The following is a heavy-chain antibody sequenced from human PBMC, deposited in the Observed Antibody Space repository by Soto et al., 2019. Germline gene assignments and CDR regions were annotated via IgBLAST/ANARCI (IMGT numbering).Heavy chain of an antibody. Sequence: QVQLVQSGAEVKKPGSSVKVSCKASGGTFSSYAIRWVRQAPGQGLEWMGGIIPIFGTANYAQKFQGRVTITADESTSTAYMELSSLRSEDTAVYYCARGRDIVVVVAASYYGMDVWGQGTTVTVSS. CDR3: ARGRDIVVVVAASYYGMDV. CDR1: GGTFSSYA. J-gene: IGHJ6*02. V-gene: IGHV1-69*01. D-gene: IGHD2-15*01. CDR2: IIPIFGTA.